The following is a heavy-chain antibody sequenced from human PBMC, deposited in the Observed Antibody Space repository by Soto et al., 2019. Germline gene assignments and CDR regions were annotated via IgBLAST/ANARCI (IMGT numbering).Heavy chain of an antibody. Sequence: GVLRLSCAASGFTFSSYWMSWVRQAPGKGLEWVANIKQDGSEKYYVDSVKGRFTISRDNAKNSLYLQMNSLRAEDTAVYYCARDHSGWYWFDPWGQGTLVTVSS. J-gene: IGHJ5*02. V-gene: IGHV3-7*05. CDR2: IKQDGSEK. D-gene: IGHD6-19*01. CDR3: ARDHSGWYWFDP. CDR1: GFTFSSYW.